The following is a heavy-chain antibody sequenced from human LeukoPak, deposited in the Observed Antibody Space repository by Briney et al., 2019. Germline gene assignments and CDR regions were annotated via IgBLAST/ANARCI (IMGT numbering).Heavy chain of an antibody. Sequence: GGSLRLSCAASGFTFDDYAMHWVRQAPGKGLEWVSGISWSSGSIGYADSVKGRFTISRDNAKSSLYLQMNSLRAEDTALYYCAKEPTYCSSTSCYTGVDYWGQGTLVTVSS. CDR1: GFTFDDYA. CDR2: ISWSSGSI. CDR3: AKEPTYCSSTSCYTGVDY. J-gene: IGHJ4*02. V-gene: IGHV3-9*01. D-gene: IGHD2-2*02.